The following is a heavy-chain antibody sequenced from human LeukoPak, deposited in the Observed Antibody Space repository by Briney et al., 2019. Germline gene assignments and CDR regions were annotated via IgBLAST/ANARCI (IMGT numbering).Heavy chain of an antibody. Sequence: GGSLRLSCAASGFTFSSYGMHWVRQAPGKGLEWVAVISYDGSSEYYADSVKGRFTISRDNSKNTLYLQMNSLRAEDTAVYYCAKVRANDGDYDAPFDYWGQGTLVTVSS. CDR2: ISYDGSSE. J-gene: IGHJ4*02. D-gene: IGHD4-17*01. CDR1: GFTFSSYG. CDR3: AKVRANDGDYDAPFDY. V-gene: IGHV3-30*18.